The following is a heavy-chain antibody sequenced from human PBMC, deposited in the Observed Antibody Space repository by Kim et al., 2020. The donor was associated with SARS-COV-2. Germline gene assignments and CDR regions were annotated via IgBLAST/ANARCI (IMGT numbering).Heavy chain of an antibody. CDR2: T. V-gene: IGHV4-4*07. CDR3: AREMLHNWFDP. Sequence: TNYTPSLQSRVIMSIDTSKNQFSLKLSSVTAADTAVYYCAREMLHNWFDPWGQGTLVTVSS. D-gene: IGHD2-15*01. J-gene: IGHJ5*02.